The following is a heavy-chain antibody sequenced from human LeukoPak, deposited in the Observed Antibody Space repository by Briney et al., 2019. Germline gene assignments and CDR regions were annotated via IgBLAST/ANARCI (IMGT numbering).Heavy chain of an antibody. Sequence: PGGSLRLSCAASGFTFSSYAMSWVRQAPGKGLEWVSTFSGSGGNTYYADSVKGRFTISRDNSKNTLYLQMNSLRAEDTAVYYCAKDARRLARILGRETRYYYYYYMDVWGKGTTVTVSS. V-gene: IGHV3-23*01. J-gene: IGHJ6*03. CDR3: AKDARRLARILGRETRYYYYYYMDV. CDR2: FSGSGGNT. CDR1: GFTFSSYA. D-gene: IGHD5-12*01.